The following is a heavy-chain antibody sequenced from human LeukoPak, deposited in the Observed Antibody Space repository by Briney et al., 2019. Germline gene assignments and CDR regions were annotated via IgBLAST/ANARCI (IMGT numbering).Heavy chain of an antibody. CDR1: GGSISSGGYY. Sequence: SQTLSLTCTVSGGSISSGGYYWSWLRQPPGKGLEWIGEINHSGSTNYNPSLKSRVTISVDTSKNQFSLKLSSVTAADTAVYYCARGSQWLAKYYGMDVWDQGTTVTVSS. V-gene: IGHV4-30-2*01. CDR3: ARGSQWLAKYYGMDV. J-gene: IGHJ6*02. CDR2: INHSGST. D-gene: IGHD6-19*01.